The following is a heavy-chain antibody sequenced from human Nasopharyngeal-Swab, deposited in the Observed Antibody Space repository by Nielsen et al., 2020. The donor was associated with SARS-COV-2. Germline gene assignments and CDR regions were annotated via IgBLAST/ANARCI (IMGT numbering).Heavy chain of an antibody. J-gene: IGHJ4*02. CDR2: IRSKANSYAT. CDR3: IRAPGDGYKY. CDR1: GFTFSGSA. Sequence: GGSLRLSCAASGFTFSGSAMHWVRQASGKGLEWVGRIRSKANSYATAYAASVKGRFTISRDDSKNTAYLQMNSLKTEDTAVYYCIRAPGDGYKYWGQGTLVTVSS. V-gene: IGHV3-73*01. D-gene: IGHD5-24*01.